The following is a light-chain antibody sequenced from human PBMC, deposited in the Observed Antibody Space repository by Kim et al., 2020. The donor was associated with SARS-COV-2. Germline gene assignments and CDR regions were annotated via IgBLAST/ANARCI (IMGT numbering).Light chain of an antibody. J-gene: IGLJ3*02. CDR2: RNN. CDR1: SNNVGNQG. V-gene: IGLV10-54*01. Sequence: LTQPPSVSKDLRQTATLTCTGDSNNVGNQGAAWLQQHQGHPPKLLSYRNNNRPSGISERLSASRSENTASLTITGLQPEDEADYYCSAWDSSLSAWVFGGGTQLTVL. CDR3: SAWDSSLSAWV.